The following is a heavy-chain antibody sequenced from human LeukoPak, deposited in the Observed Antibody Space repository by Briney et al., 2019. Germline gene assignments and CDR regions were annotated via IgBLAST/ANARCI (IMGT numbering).Heavy chain of an antibody. CDR3: ARGAAAVAFDY. V-gene: IGHV4-59*12. CDR2: IYYSGST. D-gene: IGHD6-13*01. J-gene: IGHJ4*02. Sequence: SETLSLTCNVSGVSIRSYFWSWIRQSPGKGLEWIGYIYYSGSTNYNPSLKSRVTMSVDTSKNQFSLKLSSVTAVDTAVYYCARGAAAVAFDYWGQGTLVTVSS. CDR1: GVSIRSYF.